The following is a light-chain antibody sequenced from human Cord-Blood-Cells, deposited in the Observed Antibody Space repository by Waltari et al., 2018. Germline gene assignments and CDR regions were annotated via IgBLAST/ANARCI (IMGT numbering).Light chain of an antibody. CDR3: QVWDSSSDRWV. CDR2: YDS. Sequence: SYVLTQPPSVSVAPGKTARITCGGNNIGSKSVQWYQQKPGQAPVLVIYYDSDRPSGIPERFSGSNSGNTATLTISRVEAGDEADYYCQVWDSSSDRWVFGGGTKLTVL. V-gene: IGLV3-21*04. J-gene: IGLJ3*02. CDR1: NIGSKS.